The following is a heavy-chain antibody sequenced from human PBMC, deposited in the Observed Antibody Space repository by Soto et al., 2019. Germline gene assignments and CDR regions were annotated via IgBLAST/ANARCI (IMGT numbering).Heavy chain of an antibody. D-gene: IGHD2-15*01. J-gene: IGHJ6*03. CDR1: CGSISRYY. CDR3: ARGGYCSGGSCYPPAWYMDV. CDR2: IYYSGST. Sequence: SETLSLTCTVSCGSISRYYWSWIRQPPGKGLEWIGYIYYSGSTNYNPSLKSRVTISVDTSKNQFSLKLSSVTAADTAVYYCARGGYCSGGSCYPPAWYMDVWGKGTTVTVSS. V-gene: IGHV4-59*08.